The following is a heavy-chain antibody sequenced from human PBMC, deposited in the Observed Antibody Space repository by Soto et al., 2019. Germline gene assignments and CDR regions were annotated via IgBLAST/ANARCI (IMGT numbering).Heavy chain of an antibody. Sequence: PSETLSLTCTESGGSISSYYWSWNRQPPGKGLEWIGYIYYSGSTNYNPSLKSRVTISVDTSKNQFSLKLSSVTAADTAVYYCARERGGPIAAQIDYWGQGTLVTVSS. V-gene: IGHV4-59*01. CDR1: GGSISSYY. J-gene: IGHJ4*02. D-gene: IGHD6-6*01. CDR3: ARERGGPIAAQIDY. CDR2: IYYSGST.